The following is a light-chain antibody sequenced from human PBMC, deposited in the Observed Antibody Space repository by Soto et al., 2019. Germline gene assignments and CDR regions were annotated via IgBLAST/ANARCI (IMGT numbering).Light chain of an antibody. CDR1: QSVSSSY. CDR3: QQYGSSPTPL. V-gene: IGKV3-20*01. J-gene: IGKJ3*01. CDR2: GAS. Sequence: EIVLTQSPGTLSLSPGERATLSCRASQSVSSSYLAWYQQKPGQAPRLLIYGASSRATGIPDRFSGSGSGTDFTLTISRLEPEDFAVYYCQQYGSSPTPLFGPGTKVDIK.